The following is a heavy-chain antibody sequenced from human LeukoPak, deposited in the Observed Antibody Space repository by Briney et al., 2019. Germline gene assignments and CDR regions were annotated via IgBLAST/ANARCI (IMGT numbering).Heavy chain of an antibody. CDR2: IYYSGST. D-gene: IGHD3-3*01. CDR3: ARETLSDFWSGYYS. J-gene: IGHJ4*02. V-gene: IGHV4-59*01. Sequence: SETLSLTCTVSGGSTSSYYWSWLRQPPGKGLEWIGYIYYSGSTNYNPSLKSRVTISVDTSKNQFSLKLSSVTAADTAVYYCARETLSDFWSGYYSWGQGTLVTVSS. CDR1: GGSTSSYY.